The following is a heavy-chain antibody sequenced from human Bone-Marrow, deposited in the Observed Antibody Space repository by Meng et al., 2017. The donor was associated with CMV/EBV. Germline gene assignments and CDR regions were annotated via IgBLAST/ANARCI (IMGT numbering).Heavy chain of an antibody. J-gene: IGHJ5*02. D-gene: IGHD4-11*01. CDR2: VYFSGTT. CDR3: AKGYSNYRS. CDR1: GGSIKNYY. V-gene: IGHV4-59*01. Sequence: SETLSLTCTVSGGSIKNYYWTWIRQPPGKGLEWIGYVYFSGTTNYNPSLKSRVTISADTSKNQFSLKLSSVTAADTAVYYCAKGYSNYRSWGQGTLVTDAS.